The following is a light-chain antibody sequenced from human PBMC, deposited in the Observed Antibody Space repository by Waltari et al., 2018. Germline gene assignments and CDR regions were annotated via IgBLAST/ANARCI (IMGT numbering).Light chain of an antibody. J-gene: IGKJ4*01. CDR3: QQRSSWPT. CDR2: DAS. Sequence: VLTHSPAALSLSPGERATLSCRVSQCASTYLAWYQQNPGQAPRLLIYDASNRTTGIPDRFRGSGSGTDFTLTISSLEPEDSAVYYCQQRSSWPTFGGGTKVEIK. CDR1: QCASTY. V-gene: IGKV3-11*01.